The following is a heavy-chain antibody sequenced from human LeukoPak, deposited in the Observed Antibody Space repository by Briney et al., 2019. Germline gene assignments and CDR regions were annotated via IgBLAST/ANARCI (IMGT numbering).Heavy chain of an antibody. CDR1: GFTFSSYA. J-gene: IGHJ4*02. CDR3: ARGPDYDFWSGHGVFFDY. CDR2: ISSSSSYI. V-gene: IGHV3-21*01. Sequence: GESLRLSCAASGFTFSSYAMNWVRQAPGKGLEWVSSISSSSSYIYYADSVKGRFTISRDNAKNSLYLQMNSLRAEDTAVYYCARGPDYDFWSGHGVFFDYWGQGTLVTVSS. D-gene: IGHD3-3*01.